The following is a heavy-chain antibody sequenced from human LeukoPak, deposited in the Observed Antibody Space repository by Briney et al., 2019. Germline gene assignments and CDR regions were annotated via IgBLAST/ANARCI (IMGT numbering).Heavy chain of an antibody. CDR2: INPRGDTT. Sequence: ASVKVSCKASGYTFTTYYIHWVRQAPGQGLEWMGRINPRGDTTTYAEKFQARVTMTRDTSTSTVYMELSSLRSEDTAMYYCARGFYGIAEYFLHWGQGTLVTVSS. CDR3: ARGFYGIAEYFLH. J-gene: IGHJ1*01. V-gene: IGHV1-46*01. D-gene: IGHD2/OR15-2a*01. CDR1: GYTFTTYY.